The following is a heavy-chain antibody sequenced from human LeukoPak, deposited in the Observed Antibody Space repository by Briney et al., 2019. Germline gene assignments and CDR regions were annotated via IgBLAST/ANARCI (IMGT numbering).Heavy chain of an antibody. J-gene: IGHJ6*02. V-gene: IGHV4-30-4*01. D-gene: IGHD2-8*01. CDR3: ARGRGAYCTNGACHHYYYHGMDV. Sequence: SQTLSLTCTVSGGSISSGDYYWSWLRQPPGKGLEWIGYIYYSGSTYYNPSLKSRVTISVDTSKKQFSLKLTSVTAADTAVYYCARGRGAYCTNGACHHYYYHGMDVWGQGTTVTVSS. CDR1: GGSISSGDYY. CDR2: IYYSGST.